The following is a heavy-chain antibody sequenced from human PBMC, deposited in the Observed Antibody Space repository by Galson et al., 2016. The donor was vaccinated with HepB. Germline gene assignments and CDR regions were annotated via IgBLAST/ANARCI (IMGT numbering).Heavy chain of an antibody. CDR2: IKKDGSII. V-gene: IGHV3-74*01. D-gene: IGHD2-15*01. Sequence: VRQAPGKGMEWVANIKKDGSIINYADSVNGRFTISRDNARNTLYLQVNSLRVEDTAVYYCVRVGCSGGSCYYFDYWGQGTLVTVSP. J-gene: IGHJ4*02. CDR3: VRVGCSGGSCYYFDY.